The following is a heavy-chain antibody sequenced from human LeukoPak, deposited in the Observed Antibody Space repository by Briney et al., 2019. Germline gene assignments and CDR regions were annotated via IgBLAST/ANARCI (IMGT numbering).Heavy chain of an antibody. CDR3: ARDRVASGRFGEVAS. V-gene: IGHV3-21*01. CDR1: GFTFSTYS. J-gene: IGHJ5*02. CDR2: ISGGGSYI. Sequence: GGSLRLSCAASGFTFSTYSMNWVRQAPGKGLEWVSLISGGGSYIYYAESVKGRFTISRDNAKNSLYLQMNSLRAEDTAIYSCARDRVASGRFGEVASWGQGTLVTVSS. D-gene: IGHD3-10*01.